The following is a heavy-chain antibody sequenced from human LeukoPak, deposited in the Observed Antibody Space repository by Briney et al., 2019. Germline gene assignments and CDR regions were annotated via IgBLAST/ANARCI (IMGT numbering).Heavy chain of an antibody. V-gene: IGHV3-23*01. Sequence: GGSLRLSCAASGFTFTSYRMNWVRQAPGKGVAWFSGVSSSGDNTHYADSVKGRFTISRDNSNNTLSLQMSSLRPEDTAVYYCVKLPYSDTSAYYVDYWGQGTLVTVSS. D-gene: IGHD3-22*01. CDR1: GFTFTSYR. CDR3: VKLPYSDTSAYYVDY. J-gene: IGHJ4*02. CDR2: VSSSGDNT.